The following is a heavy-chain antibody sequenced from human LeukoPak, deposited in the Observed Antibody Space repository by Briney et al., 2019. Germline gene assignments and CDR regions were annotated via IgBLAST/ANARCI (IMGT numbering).Heavy chain of an antibody. V-gene: IGHV4-39*01. CDR2: IYYSGST. Sequence: SETLSLTCTVSSGSISGSSYFWGWIRQPPGKGLEWIGSIYYSGSTYYNPSLKSRVTISIDTSKNQFSLKLSSVTAADTAVYYCARGVYYYEDWGQGTLVTVSS. CDR1: SGSISGSSYF. J-gene: IGHJ4*02. CDR3: ARGVYYYED. D-gene: IGHD3-22*01.